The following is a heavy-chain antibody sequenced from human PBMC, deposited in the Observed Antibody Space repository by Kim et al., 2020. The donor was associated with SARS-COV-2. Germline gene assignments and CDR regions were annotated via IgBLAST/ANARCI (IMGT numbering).Heavy chain of an antibody. CDR3: AGGLLTRYTYYYDSSLDY. D-gene: IGHD3-22*01. CDR1: GGSFSGYY. Sequence: SETLSLTCAVYGGSFSGYYWSWIRQPPGKGLEWIGEINHSGSTNYNPSPKSRVTISVDTSKNQFSLKLSSVTAADTAVYYCAGGLLTRYTYYYDSSLDYWGQGTLVTVSS. CDR2: INHSGST. J-gene: IGHJ4*02. V-gene: IGHV4-34*01.